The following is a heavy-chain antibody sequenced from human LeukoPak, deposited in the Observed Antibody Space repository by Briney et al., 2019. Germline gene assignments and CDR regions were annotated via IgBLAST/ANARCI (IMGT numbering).Heavy chain of an antibody. CDR3: ARAPSSGWNYYYYGMDV. CDR1: GGSFSGYY. V-gene: IGHV4-34*01. D-gene: IGHD6-19*01. CDR2: INHSGST. J-gene: IGHJ6*02. Sequence: SETLSLTCAVYGGSFSGYYWSWIRQPPGKGLEWIGEINHSGSTNYNPSLKSRVIISVDTSKNQFSLKLSSVTAADTAVYYCARAPSSGWNYYYYGMDVWGQGTTVTVSS.